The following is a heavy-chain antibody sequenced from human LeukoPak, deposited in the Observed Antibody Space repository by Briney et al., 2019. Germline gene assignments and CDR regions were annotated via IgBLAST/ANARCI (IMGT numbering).Heavy chain of an antibody. D-gene: IGHD3-16*01. CDR2: IRQNGNEK. V-gene: IGHV3-7*01. J-gene: IGHJ5*02. CDR1: GFTPNRHW. Sequence: PGGSLRFSCAASGFTPNRHWMSWVRQAAGKGLEWVASIRQNGNEKYYVDSVKGRFIISRDNAENSVSLQMNSLRDEDTAMYYCARLLGESTIYDLWGQGTLVTVSS. CDR3: ARLLGESTIYDL.